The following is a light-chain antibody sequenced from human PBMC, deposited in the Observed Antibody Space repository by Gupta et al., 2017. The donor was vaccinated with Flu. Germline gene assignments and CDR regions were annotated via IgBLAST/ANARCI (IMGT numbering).Light chain of an antibody. CDR3: QQYGSAPRT. CDR2: AAS. J-gene: IGKJ4*01. Sequence: EGATLSCRASHSVSSNYLAWYQHKPGQAPRLLISAASTRATGVPDRFSGSGSGTDFTLTISRLETEDFAVYYCQQYGSAPRTFGRGTKVEIK. CDR1: HSVSSNY. V-gene: IGKV3-20*01.